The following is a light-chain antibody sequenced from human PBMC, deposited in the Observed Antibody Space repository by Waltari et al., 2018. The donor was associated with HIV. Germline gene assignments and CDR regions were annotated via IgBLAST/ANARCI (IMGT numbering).Light chain of an antibody. V-gene: IGLV2-14*03. CDR1: SNDVGGFNS. J-gene: IGLJ2*01. Sequence: HSVLTQPASMSGSLGQSITISCLGSSNDVGGFNSASWYQHSPDKAPRLVIYDVSNRPSGVSGRFSGSKSGSSASLTISGLQPEDEADYYCCSYSSSGTVLFGGGTRLTVL. CDR2: DVS. CDR3: CSYSSSGTVL.